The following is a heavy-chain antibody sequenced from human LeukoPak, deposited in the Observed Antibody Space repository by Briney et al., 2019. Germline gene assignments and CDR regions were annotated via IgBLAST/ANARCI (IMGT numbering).Heavy chain of an antibody. V-gene: IGHV3-15*01. CDR3: TTDLKRSWNVLRFLEWLSPFDY. CDR1: GFTFSNAW. CDR2: IKSKTDGGTT. J-gene: IGHJ4*02. Sequence: GGSLRLSCAASGFTFSNAWMSWVRQALGKGLEWVGRIKSKTDGGTTDYAAPVKGRSTISTDDSKNTLYLQMTSLKTEDTAVYYCTTDLKRSWNVLRFLEWLSPFDYWGQGTLVTVSS. D-gene: IGHD3-3*01.